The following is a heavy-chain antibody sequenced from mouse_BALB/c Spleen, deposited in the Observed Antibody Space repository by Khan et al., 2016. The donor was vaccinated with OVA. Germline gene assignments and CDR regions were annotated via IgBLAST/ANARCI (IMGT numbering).Heavy chain of an antibody. CDR1: GYTFTTYW. J-gene: IGHJ2*01. V-gene: IGHV1-7*01. CDR2: INPTSGYT. Sequence: QVQLKQSGAELAKPGASVKMSCKASGYTFTTYWMHWVKQRPGQGLEWIGYINPTSGYTDYNEKFKDRATLSADKSSSTAHRQLSSLTSEDSAVYYCTRDRIDYWGQGTTLTVSS. CDR3: TRDRIDY.